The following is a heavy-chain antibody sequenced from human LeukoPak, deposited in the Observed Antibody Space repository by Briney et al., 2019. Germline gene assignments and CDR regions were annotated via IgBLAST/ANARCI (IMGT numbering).Heavy chain of an antibody. CDR2: INHSGST. J-gene: IGHJ4*02. CDR1: GGSFSGYY. Sequence: SETLSLTCAVYGGSFSGYYWSWIRQPPGKGLEWIGEINHSGSTNYNPSLKSRVTISVDTSKNQFSLKLSSVTAADTAVYYCARGLHYYDSSGYPDYYDYWGQGTLVTVSS. CDR3: ARGLHYYDSSGYPDYYDY. D-gene: IGHD3-22*01. V-gene: IGHV4-34*01.